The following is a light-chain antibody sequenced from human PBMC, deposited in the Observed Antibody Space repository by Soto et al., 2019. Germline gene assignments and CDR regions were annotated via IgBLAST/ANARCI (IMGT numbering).Light chain of an antibody. Sequence: DIQVTQSPSSLSASVGDRVTITCRASQTTTSFLNWYQQKPGKAPKLLIYAASSLKSGVPSRFSGSGSGTDFTLTITSLQPEDFATYYCQQSYSTPKTFGQGTKVEIK. V-gene: IGKV1-39*01. CDR2: AAS. CDR1: QTTTSF. J-gene: IGKJ1*01. CDR3: QQSYSTPKT.